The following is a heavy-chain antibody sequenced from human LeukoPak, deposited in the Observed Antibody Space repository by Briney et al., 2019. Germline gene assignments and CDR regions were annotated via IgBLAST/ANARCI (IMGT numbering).Heavy chain of an antibody. CDR2: ITGSGGNT. D-gene: IGHD6-13*01. Sequence: GGSLRLSCAASGFIFSSYSVSWVRQAPGKGLEWVSVITGSGGNTYYADSVKGRFTISKDNSKNTVYLQMSSLRVDDTAVYYCAKAASSSWPSYYYGMDVWGQGTTVTVSS. CDR3: AKAASSSWPSYYYGMDV. J-gene: IGHJ6*02. V-gene: IGHV3-23*01. CDR1: GFIFSSYS.